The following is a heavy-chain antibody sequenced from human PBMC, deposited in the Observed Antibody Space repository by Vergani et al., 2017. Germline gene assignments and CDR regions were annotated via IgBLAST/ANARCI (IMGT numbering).Heavy chain of an antibody. V-gene: IGHV3-9*01. CDR3: TKGSVYYHDSASHGYDPYTGFDL. J-gene: IGHJ3*01. Sequence: EVDLVESGGGLAQPGGSLRLSFEASGITFWKFGMHWVRQGPGKGLDWVSGISWNSGAVDYAGSVRGRFTISRDNAKNSLFLEMNSLRFEDTAVYFCTKGSVYYHDSASHGYDPYTGFDLWGQGTLVTVSS. D-gene: IGHD5-12*01. CDR1: GITFWKFG. CDR2: ISWNSGAV.